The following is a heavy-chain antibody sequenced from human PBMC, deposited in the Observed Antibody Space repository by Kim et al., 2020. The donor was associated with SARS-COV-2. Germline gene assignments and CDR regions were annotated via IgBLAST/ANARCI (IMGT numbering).Heavy chain of an antibody. CDR2: ISSSSSYI. V-gene: IGHV3-21*01. CDR1: GFTFSSYS. D-gene: IGHD3-10*02. J-gene: IGHJ4*02. CDR3: ARDMLTQSPFDY. Sequence: GGSLRLSCAASGFTFSSYSMNWVRQAPGKGLEWVSSISSSSSYIYYADSVKGRFTISRDNAKNSLYLQMNSLRAEDTAVYYCARDMLTQSPFDYWGQGTLVTVSS.